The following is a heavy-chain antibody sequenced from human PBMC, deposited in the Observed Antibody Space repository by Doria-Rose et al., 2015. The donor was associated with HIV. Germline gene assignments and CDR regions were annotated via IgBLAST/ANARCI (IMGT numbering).Heavy chain of an antibody. D-gene: IGHD6-13*01. CDR2: IFSDDER. CDR3: ARIKSSRWYHKYYFDF. V-gene: IGHV2-26*01. Sequence: QVTLKESGPVLVKPTETLTLTCTVSGVSLSSPGMGVSWIRLPPGKALEWLANIFSDDERSYNTSLKSRLTISRGTSKSQVVLTMTDMDPVDTATYYCARIKSSRWYHKYYFDFWGQGTLVIVSA. CDR1: GVSLSSPGMG. J-gene: IGHJ4*01.